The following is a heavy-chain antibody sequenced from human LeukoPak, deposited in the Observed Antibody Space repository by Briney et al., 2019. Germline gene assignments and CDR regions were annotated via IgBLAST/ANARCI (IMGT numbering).Heavy chain of an antibody. J-gene: IGHJ4*02. D-gene: IGHD5-18*01. CDR2: IIPILGIA. V-gene: IGHV1-69*04. CDR3: ARDRGGYSYGFDY. CDR1: GGTFSSYT. Sequence: SVKVSCKASGGTFSSYTISWVRQAPGQGLEWMGRIIPILGIANYAQKFQGRVTITADKSTSTAYMELSSLGSEDTAVYYCARDRGGYSYGFDYWGQGTLVTVSS.